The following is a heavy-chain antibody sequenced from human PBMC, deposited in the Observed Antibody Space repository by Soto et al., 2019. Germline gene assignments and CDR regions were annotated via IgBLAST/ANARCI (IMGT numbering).Heavy chain of an antibody. Sequence: QVQLQESGPGLVKPSETLSLTCTVSGGSISSYLWSWIRQPPGKGLECIGYIYDSGTTNYSPSLKSRVTISVDTSKNQFFLDLISVTAADTAVYYCARGGGGGNSAVAAYWGQGTLVTVSS. CDR2: IYDSGTT. V-gene: IGHV4-59*01. CDR3: ARGGGGGNSAVAAY. D-gene: IGHD2-21*02. J-gene: IGHJ4*02. CDR1: GGSISSYL.